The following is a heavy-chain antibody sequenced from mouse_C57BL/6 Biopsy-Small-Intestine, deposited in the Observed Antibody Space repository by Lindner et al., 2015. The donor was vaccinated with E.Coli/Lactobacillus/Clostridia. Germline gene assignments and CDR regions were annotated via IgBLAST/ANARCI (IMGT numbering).Heavy chain of an antibody. Sequence: VKVSCKASGYNFTRHAINWVRQAPGQGLEWMGWINTYTGKPTYMQGLTGRFVFSLDTSVSTAHLQISSLTAEDSVVYYCARELSGHRLGGFHWGQGTLVTVSS. J-gene: IGHJ4*01. V-gene: IGHV9-3-1*01. CDR1: GYNFTRHA. CDR3: ARELSGHRLGGFH. D-gene: IGHD1-3*01. CDR2: INTYTGKP.